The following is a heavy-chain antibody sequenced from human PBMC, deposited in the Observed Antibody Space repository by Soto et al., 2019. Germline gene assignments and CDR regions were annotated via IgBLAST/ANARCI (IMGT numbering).Heavy chain of an antibody. D-gene: IGHD5-12*01. CDR2: ISYSGVST. CDR1: GFTFSSYA. V-gene: IGHV3-23*01. J-gene: IGHJ4*02. CDR3: ARTRAYSDHDLDY. Sequence: PGGSLRLSCAASGFTFSSYAMTWVRQAPGKGLEWVSAISYSGVSTYYADSVKGSFTISRDSSENTLSLQMSSLRVDDTAVYYCARTRAYSDHDLDYWGQGTLVTVSS.